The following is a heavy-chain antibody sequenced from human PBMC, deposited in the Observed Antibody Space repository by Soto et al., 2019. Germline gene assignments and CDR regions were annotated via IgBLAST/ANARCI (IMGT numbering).Heavy chain of an antibody. CDR2: IKTDGSST. V-gene: IGHV3-74*01. D-gene: IGHD5-18*01. J-gene: IGHJ4*02. Sequence: EVQLVESGGGLVQPGGSLRLSCAASGFSFSSYWMHWVRQAPGKGLVWVSRIKTDGSSTDYADSVKGRFTISRDNAKNTLYLQMNSLRAEDTAVYYCAKREVNTYGLFHWGQGTLVTVSS. CDR3: AKREVNTYGLFH. CDR1: GFSFSSYW.